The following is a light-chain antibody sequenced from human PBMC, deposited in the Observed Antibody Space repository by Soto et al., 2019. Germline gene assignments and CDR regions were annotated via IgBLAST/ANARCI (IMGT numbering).Light chain of an antibody. CDR1: QSVSSN. J-gene: IGKJ4*01. CDR3: QQYNSLPPLT. Sequence: EIVMTQSPATLSVSPGERATLSCRASQSVSSNLAWYQQKPGQAPRLLIYGASTRATGIPARFSGSGAGTEFTLTISSLHSEDFAVYYCQQYNSLPPLTFGGGTKVEIK. V-gene: IGKV3D-15*01. CDR2: GAS.